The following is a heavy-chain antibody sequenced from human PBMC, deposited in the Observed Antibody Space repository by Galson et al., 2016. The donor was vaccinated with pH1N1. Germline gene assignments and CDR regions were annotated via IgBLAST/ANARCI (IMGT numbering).Heavy chain of an antibody. D-gene: IGHD4-17*01. J-gene: IGHJ3*02. Sequence: TLSLTCTVPGGSISSSGNYWSWIRQHPGKGLEWIGYIYHSGSTYYSPSLRSRVTISIDKSKNQFSLKLTSVTAADTAVYYCVRADGDNDYDAFDIWGQGTMVTVSS. CDR3: VRADGDNDYDAFDI. CDR1: GGSISSSGNY. CDR2: IYHSGST. V-gene: IGHV4-30-2*01.